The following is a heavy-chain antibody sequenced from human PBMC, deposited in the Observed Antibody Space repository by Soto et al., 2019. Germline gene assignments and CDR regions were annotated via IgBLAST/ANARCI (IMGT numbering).Heavy chain of an antibody. D-gene: IGHD6-19*01. J-gene: IGHJ3*02. CDR3: ASGIAVAGGDAFDI. Sequence: GASVKVSCKASGYTFTSYGISWVRQAPGQGLEWMGWISAYNGSTNYAQKLRGRVTMTTDTSTSTAYMELRSLRSDDTAVYYCASGIAVAGGDAFDIWGQGTMVTVSS. CDR2: ISAYNGST. V-gene: IGHV1-18*01. CDR1: GYTFTSYG.